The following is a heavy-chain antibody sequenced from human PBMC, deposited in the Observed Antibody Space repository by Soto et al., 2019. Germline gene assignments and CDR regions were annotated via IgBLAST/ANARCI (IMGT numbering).Heavy chain of an antibody. CDR3: ASASSDVVVPAASLEYFQH. J-gene: IGHJ1*01. CDR1: GGTFSSYA. D-gene: IGHD2-2*01. Sequence: SVKVSCKASGGTFSSYAISWVRQAPGQGLEWMGGIIPIFGTANYAQKFQGRVTITADESTSTAYMELSSLRSEDTAVYYCASASSDVVVPAASLEYFQHWAQGTLVTVSS. CDR2: IIPIFGTA. V-gene: IGHV1-69*13.